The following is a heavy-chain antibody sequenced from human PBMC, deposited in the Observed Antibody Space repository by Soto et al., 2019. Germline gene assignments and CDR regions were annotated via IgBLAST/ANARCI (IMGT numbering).Heavy chain of an antibody. CDR2: ISSSSSYI. D-gene: IGHD5-18*01. CDR3: ARDQPGYSYGYGLGY. Sequence: EVQLVESGGGLVKPGGSLRLSCAASGFTFSSYIMNWVRQAPGKGLEWVSSISSSSSYIYYADSVKGRFTISRDNAKNPLYLQMTSLRAEDTAVYYCARDQPGYSYGYGLGYWGQGTLVTVSS. J-gene: IGHJ4*02. CDR1: GFTFSSYI. V-gene: IGHV3-21*01.